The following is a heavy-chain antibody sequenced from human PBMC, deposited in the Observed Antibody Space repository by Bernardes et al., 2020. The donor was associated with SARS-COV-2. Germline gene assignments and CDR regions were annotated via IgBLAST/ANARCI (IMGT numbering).Heavy chain of an antibody. CDR1: GFTFSSYA. CDR2: ISCSGGST. J-gene: IGHJ3*02. Sequence: GGSLRLSCAASGFTFSSYAMSWVRQAPGKGLEWVSAISCSGGSTYYADSVKGRFTISRDNSKNTLYLQMNSLRAEDTAVYYCAKDNYDSSGYYSIDGLDIWGQGTMVTVSS. V-gene: IGHV3-23*01. CDR3: AKDNYDSSGYYSIDGLDI. D-gene: IGHD3-22*01.